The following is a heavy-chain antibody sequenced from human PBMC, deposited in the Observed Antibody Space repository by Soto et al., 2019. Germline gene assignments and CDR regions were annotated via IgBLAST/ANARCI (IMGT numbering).Heavy chain of an antibody. J-gene: IGHJ2*01. CDR3: ARESSSWYHQPYWYFDL. V-gene: IGHV3-11*01. CDR2: ISSSGSTI. Sequence: QVQLVESGGGLVKPGGSLRLSCAASGFTFSDYYMSWIRQAPGKGLEWVSYISSSGSTIYYADSVKGRFTISRDNPKNSLYLQMNRLRAEDTAVYYCARESSSWYHQPYWYFDLWGRGTLVTVSS. CDR1: GFTFSDYY. D-gene: IGHD6-13*01.